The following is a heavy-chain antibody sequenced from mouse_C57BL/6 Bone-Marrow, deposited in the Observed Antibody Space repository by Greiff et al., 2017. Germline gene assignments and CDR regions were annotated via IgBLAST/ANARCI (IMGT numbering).Heavy chain of an antibody. D-gene: IGHD2-4*01. CDR1: GYTFTDHT. Sequence: VQLVESDAELVKPGASVKISCKVSGYTFTDHTIHWMKQRPEQGLEWIGYIYPRDGSTKYNEKFKGKATLTADKSSSTAYMQLNSLTSEYSAVYFWARRDDYDLWYFDVWGTGTTVTVSS. J-gene: IGHJ1*03. V-gene: IGHV1-78*01. CDR3: ARRDDYDLWYFDV. CDR2: IYPRDGST.